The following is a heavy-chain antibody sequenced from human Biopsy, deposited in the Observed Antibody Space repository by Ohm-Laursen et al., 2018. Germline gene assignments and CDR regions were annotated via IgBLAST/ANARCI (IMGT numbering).Heavy chain of an antibody. Sequence: WESLKISCKTSGYSFSDYWIGWVRQMPGQGLEWVGMIYPGDFDTRYSRSFQGRVTISADKSISTTYLQWSSLKAADTAIYYCARHGRGFQFGYESCDFWGQGTLVTVSS. D-gene: IGHD3-22*01. CDR2: IYPGDFDT. CDR1: GYSFSDYW. J-gene: IGHJ4*02. CDR3: ARHGRGFQFGYESCDF. V-gene: IGHV5-51*01.